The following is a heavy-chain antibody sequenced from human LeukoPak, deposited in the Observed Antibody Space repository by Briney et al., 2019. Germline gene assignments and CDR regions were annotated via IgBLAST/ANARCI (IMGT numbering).Heavy chain of an antibody. CDR3: TRGLADYGDYSF. D-gene: IGHD4-17*01. J-gene: IGHJ1*01. Sequence: PEGSLRLSCEASGFPFNKYKMDWVRQAPGKGLQWVSSINIWNTSTYYADSVKGRFTISRDDAKNSLYLQMNSLTAEDTAVYYCTRGLADYGDYSFWGQGTLVAVSS. CDR2: INIWNTST. CDR1: GFPFNKYK. V-gene: IGHV3-21*01.